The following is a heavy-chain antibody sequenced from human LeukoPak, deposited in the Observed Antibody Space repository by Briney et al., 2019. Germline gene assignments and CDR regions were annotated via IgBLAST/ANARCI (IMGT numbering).Heavy chain of an antibody. CDR3: ARAANTAAGTPTLAIDY. CDR2: IPSTSSYT. V-gene: IGHV3-11*05. J-gene: IGHJ4*02. CDR1: GLTFSSYA. Sequence: GGSLRLSCVASGLTFSSYAMSWVRQAPGKGLEWVSYIPSTSSYTSYADSVKGRFTISRDNAKNSLYLQMSSLRAEDTAVYYCARAANTAAGTPTLAIDYWGQGTLVTVSS. D-gene: IGHD6-13*01.